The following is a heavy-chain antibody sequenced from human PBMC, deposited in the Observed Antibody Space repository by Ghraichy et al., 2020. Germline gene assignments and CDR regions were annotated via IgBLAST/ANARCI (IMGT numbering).Heavy chain of an antibody. Sequence: GGSLRLSCAASGFTFSSYSMNWVRQAPGKGLEWVSYISSSSSTIYYADSVKGRFTISRDNAKNSLYLQMNSLRDEDTAVYYCARDRPYYYDSSGYRSEFDYWGQGTLVTVSS. CDR1: GFTFSSYS. J-gene: IGHJ4*02. CDR2: ISSSSSTI. V-gene: IGHV3-48*02. D-gene: IGHD3-22*01. CDR3: ARDRPYYYDSSGYRSEFDY.